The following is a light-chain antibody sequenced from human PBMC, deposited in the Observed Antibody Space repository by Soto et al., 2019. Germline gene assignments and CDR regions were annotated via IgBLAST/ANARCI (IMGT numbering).Light chain of an antibody. CDR3: LLYYGGQLGV. V-gene: IGLV7-43*01. Sequence: QAVVTQEPSLTVSPGGTVTLTCASSTGAVTTGYYPNWFQQKLGQAPRALIYSTNNKYSWTPARFSGSLLGGKAALTLSGVQPEDEADYYCLLYYGGQLGVFGGGTKLTVL. CDR1: TGAVTTGYY. J-gene: IGLJ2*01. CDR2: STN.